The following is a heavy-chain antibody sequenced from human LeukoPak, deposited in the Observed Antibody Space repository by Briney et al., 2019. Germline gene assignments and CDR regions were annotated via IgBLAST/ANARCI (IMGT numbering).Heavy chain of an antibody. Sequence: WASVKVSCKASGYTFTSYGISWVRQAPGQGLEWMGWISAYNGNTNYAQKLQGRVTMTTDTSTSTAYMGLRSLRSDDTAVYYCARGKTWIQLWLHHATRYYFDYWGQGTLVTVSS. D-gene: IGHD5-18*01. J-gene: IGHJ4*02. CDR1: GYTFTSYG. CDR2: ISAYNGNT. V-gene: IGHV1-18*01. CDR3: ARGKTWIQLWLHHATRYYFDY.